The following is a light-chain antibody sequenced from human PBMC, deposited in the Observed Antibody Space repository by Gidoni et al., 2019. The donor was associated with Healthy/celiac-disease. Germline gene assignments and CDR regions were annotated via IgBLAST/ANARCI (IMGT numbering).Light chain of an antibody. CDR3: AAWDDSLSGWV. CDR2: SNN. Sequence: ASGTPGQRVTISCSGSSSNIGSNYVYWYQQLPGTAPKLLIYSNNQRPSGVPDRFSGSKSGTSASLAISGLRSEDEADYYCAAWDDSLSGWVFGGGTKLTVL. V-gene: IGLV1-47*02. CDR1: SSNIGSNY. J-gene: IGLJ3*02.